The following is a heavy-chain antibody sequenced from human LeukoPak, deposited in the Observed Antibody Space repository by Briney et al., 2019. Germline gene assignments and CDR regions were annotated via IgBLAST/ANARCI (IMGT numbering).Heavy chain of an antibody. V-gene: IGHV4-39*01. CDR3: ARRRDYGDYYFDY. J-gene: IGHJ4*02. D-gene: IGHD4-17*01. CDR1: GGSISSSSYY. CDR2: IYYSGST. Sequence: SETLSLTCTVSGGSISSSSYYWGWIRQPPGKGLEWIGSIYYSGSTYYNPSLKSRVTISVDTPKNQFSLKLSSVTAADTAVYYCARRRDYGDYYFDYWGQGTLVTVSS.